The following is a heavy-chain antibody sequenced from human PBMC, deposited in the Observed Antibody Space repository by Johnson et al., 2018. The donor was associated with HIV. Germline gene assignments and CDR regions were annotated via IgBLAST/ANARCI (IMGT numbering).Heavy chain of an antibody. V-gene: IGHV3-13*01. CDR3: ARAVCRGGRCYSAPDAFDI. CDR1: RFTFSSYD. J-gene: IGHJ3*02. D-gene: IGHD2-15*01. CDR2: IGSAGDT. Sequence: VQLVESGGGLKQPGGSLRLSCAASRFTFSSYDMHWVRQATGKGLEWVSTIGSAGDTYYPGSVKGRFTVSREDAKNSLYLQMNSLRAGDTALYYCARAVCRGGRCYSAPDAFDIWGQGTMVTVSS.